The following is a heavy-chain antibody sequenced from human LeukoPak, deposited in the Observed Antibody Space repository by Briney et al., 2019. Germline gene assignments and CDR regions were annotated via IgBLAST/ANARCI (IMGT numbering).Heavy chain of an antibody. J-gene: IGHJ4*02. CDR2: IIPIFGTA. CDR3: AREERRGHDYGDYGPLH. CDR1: GGSFSSYA. Sequence: ASVRVSCKASGGSFSSYAISWARQAPGRWLEWMGGIIPIFGTANYAQTFQGRVTITADESTSTAYMELSSVRSEDTAVYYCAREERRGHDYGDYGPLHWGQGTLVTVSS. V-gene: IGHV1-69*13. D-gene: IGHD4-17*01.